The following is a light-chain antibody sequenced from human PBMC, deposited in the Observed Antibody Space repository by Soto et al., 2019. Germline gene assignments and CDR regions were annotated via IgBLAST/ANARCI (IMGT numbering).Light chain of an antibody. CDR2: SNN. CDR1: SSNIGSNT. Sequence: QSVLTQPPSASGTPGQRVTISCSGSSSNIGSNTVNWYQQLPGTAPKLLIYSNNQRPSGVPDRFSGSKSSTSASLAISGLQSEDEADYYCAASDDSLNASYVFGTGTKLTVL. CDR3: AASDDSLNASYV. J-gene: IGLJ1*01. V-gene: IGLV1-44*01.